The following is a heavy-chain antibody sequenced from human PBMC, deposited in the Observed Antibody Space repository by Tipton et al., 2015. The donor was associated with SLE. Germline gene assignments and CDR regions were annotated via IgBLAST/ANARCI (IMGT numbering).Heavy chain of an antibody. CDR3: AKDYSSNWYLEIDF. J-gene: IGHJ4*02. V-gene: IGHV3-23*01. CDR2: ISGSGGST. Sequence: SLRLSCAASGFTFSSYAMSWVRQAPGKGLEWVSAISGSGGSTYYADSVKGRFTISRDNSKNTLYLQMNSLRPEDAAVYYCAKDYSSNWYLEIDFCGQGTLVTVSS. CDR1: GFTFSSYA. D-gene: IGHD6-13*01.